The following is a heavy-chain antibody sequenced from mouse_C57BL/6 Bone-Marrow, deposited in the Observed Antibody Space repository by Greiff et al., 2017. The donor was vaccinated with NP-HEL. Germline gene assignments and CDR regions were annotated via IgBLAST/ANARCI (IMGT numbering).Heavy chain of an antibody. J-gene: IGHJ3*01. Sequence: VQLQQSGAELVMPGASVKLSCKASGYTFTSYWMHWVKQRPGQGLEWIGEIDPSDSYTNYNQKFKGKSTLTVDKSSSTAYMQLSSLTSEDSAVYYCARWGYDGYYSSFAYWGQGTLVTVSA. CDR2: IDPSDSYT. CDR1: GYTFTSYW. D-gene: IGHD2-3*01. V-gene: IGHV1-69*01. CDR3: ARWGYDGYYSSFAY.